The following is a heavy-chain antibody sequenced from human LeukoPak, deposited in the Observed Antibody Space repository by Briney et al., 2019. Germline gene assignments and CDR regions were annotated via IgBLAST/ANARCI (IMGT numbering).Heavy chain of an antibody. CDR2: ISGSGGST. J-gene: IGHJ5*02. Sequence: GGSLRLSCAASGFTFSSYAMNWVRQAPGKGLEWVSAISGSGGSTYYADSVKGRFTISRDNSKNTLYLQMNSLRAEDTAVYYCAKGHGYSNWFDPWGQGTLVTVSS. CDR1: GFTFSSYA. D-gene: IGHD5-18*01. V-gene: IGHV3-23*01. CDR3: AKGHGYSNWFDP.